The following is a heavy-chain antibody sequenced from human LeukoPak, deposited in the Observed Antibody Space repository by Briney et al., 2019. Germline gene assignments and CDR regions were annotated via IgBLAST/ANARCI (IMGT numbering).Heavy chain of an antibody. J-gene: IGHJ5*02. CDR1: GYTFTSYD. V-gene: IGHV1-8*01. CDR2: MNPNSGNT. CDR3: ARGGYSSSWYKAGNWFDP. D-gene: IGHD6-13*01. Sequence: GASVKVSCKASGYTFTSYDINWVRQATGQGLEWMGWMNPNSGNTGYAQKFQGRVTMTRNTSISTAYMELSSLRSEDTAVYYCARGGYSSSWYKAGNWFDPWGQGTLVTVSS.